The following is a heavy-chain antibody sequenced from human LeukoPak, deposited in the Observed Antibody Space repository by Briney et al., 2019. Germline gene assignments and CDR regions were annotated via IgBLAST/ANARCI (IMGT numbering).Heavy chain of an antibody. CDR1: GGSFSGYY. J-gene: IGHJ4*02. D-gene: IGHD3-3*01. CDR2: INHSGST. CDR3: ARGRSRSRRYSEWRLGAPLGY. Sequence: SETLSLTCAVYGGSFSGYYWSWIRQPPGKGLEWIGEINHSGSTNYNPSLKSRVTISVDTSKNQFSLKLSSVTAADTAVYYCARGRSRSRRYSEWRLGAPLGYWGQGTLVTVSS. V-gene: IGHV4-34*01.